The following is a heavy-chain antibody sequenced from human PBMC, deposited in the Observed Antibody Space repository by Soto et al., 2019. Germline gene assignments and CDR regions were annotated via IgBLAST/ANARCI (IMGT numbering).Heavy chain of an antibody. CDR3: ARSHTIFGVVTHDDFDI. J-gene: IGHJ3*02. CDR2: IYYSGST. D-gene: IGHD3-3*01. Sequence: QVQLQESGPGLVKPSQTLSLTCTVSGGSISSGGYYWSWIRQHPGKGLEWIGYIYYSGSTYYNPSLKSRVTISVDASKNQLSLKLSSVTAADTAVYYCARSHTIFGVVTHDDFDIWGQGTMVTVSS. V-gene: IGHV4-31*03. CDR1: GGSISSGGYY.